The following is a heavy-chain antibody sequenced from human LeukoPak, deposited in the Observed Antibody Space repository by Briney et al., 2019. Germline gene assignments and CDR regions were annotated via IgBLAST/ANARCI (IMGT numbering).Heavy chain of an antibody. CDR1: GYTFTSYD. CDR2: MNPNSGNT. Sequence: ASVKVSCKASGYTFTSYDINWVRQAPGQGLEWMGWMNPNSGNTGYAQKFQGRVTMTRNTSISTAYMELSSLRSEDTAVYYCATDDYYDSSGYPWGQGTLVTVSS. V-gene: IGHV1-8*01. D-gene: IGHD3-22*01. CDR3: ATDDYYDSSGYP. J-gene: IGHJ5*02.